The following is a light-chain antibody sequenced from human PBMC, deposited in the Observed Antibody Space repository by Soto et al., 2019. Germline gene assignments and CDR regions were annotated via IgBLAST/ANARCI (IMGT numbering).Light chain of an antibody. J-gene: IGKJ1*01. CDR1: QSVRSN. CDR3: QQYNNWPPWT. CDR2: AAS. V-gene: IGKV3-15*01. Sequence: EIVMTQSPATLSVPPGDRATLSCRASQSVRSNLAWYQQKPGQAPRLLIYAASTRATGIPARFSGSGSGTEFTLTISSLQSEDFAVYYCQQYNNWPPWTFGQGTKVDIK.